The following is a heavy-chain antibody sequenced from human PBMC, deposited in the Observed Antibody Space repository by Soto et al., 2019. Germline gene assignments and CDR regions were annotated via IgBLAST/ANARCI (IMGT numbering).Heavy chain of an antibody. Sequence: SVNVSCKASGGTFSSYAISWVRQAPGQGLEWMGGIIPIFGTANYAQKFQGRVTITADESTSTAYMELSSLTSEDTAVYYCAVRPPYYDSSGYYGPLVYWGQGTLVTVSS. J-gene: IGHJ4*02. V-gene: IGHV1-69*13. CDR2: IIPIFGTA. D-gene: IGHD3-22*01. CDR1: GGTFSSYA. CDR3: AVRPPYYDSSGYYGPLVY.